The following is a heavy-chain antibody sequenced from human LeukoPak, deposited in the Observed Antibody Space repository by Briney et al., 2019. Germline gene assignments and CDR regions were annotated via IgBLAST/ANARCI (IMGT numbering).Heavy chain of an antibody. CDR2: INPNSGGT. CDR3: ARDYYDSSGYPQPIDY. CDR1: GYTFTGYY. J-gene: IGHJ4*02. V-gene: IGHV1-2*06. Sequence: GASVKVSCKASGYTFTGYYMHWVRQAPGQGLEWMGRINPNSGGTNYAQKFQGRVTMTRDTSISTAYMELSRLRSDDTAVYYCARDYYDSSGYPQPIDYWGQGTLVTVPS. D-gene: IGHD3-22*01.